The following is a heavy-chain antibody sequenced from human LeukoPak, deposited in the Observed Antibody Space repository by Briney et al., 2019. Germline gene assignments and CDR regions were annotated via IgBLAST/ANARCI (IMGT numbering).Heavy chain of an antibody. CDR1: GFTFSSYE. CDR2: ISSSGSTI. Sequence: PWGSLRLSCAASGFTFSSYEMNWVRQAPGKGLEWVSYISSSGSTIYYADSVKGRFTISRDNAKNSLYLQMNSLRAEDTAVYYCARGGSIAAAGIAFDIWGQGTMVTVSS. V-gene: IGHV3-48*03. J-gene: IGHJ3*02. D-gene: IGHD6-13*01. CDR3: ARGGSIAAAGIAFDI.